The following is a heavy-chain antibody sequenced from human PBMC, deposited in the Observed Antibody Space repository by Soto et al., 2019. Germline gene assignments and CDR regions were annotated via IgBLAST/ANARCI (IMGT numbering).Heavy chain of an antibody. CDR1: GFIFANYG. CDR2: ITYEGSNK. J-gene: IGHJ6*02. Sequence: QEQLVESGGGVVQPGRSLRLSCAASGFIFANYGMHWVRQAPGKGLEWVALITYEGSNKYYADAVKGRFTISRDNAKNMVSLQMDSLRAEDTAVYYGAKARGANNWANYYGLDVWGQGTTVTVSS. V-gene: IGHV3-30*18. CDR3: AKARGANNWANYYGLDV. D-gene: IGHD1-1*01.